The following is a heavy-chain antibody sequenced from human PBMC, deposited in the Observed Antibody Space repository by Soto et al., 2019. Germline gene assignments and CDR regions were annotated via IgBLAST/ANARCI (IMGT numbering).Heavy chain of an antibody. CDR3: VKGYWKGDV. CDR1: GFTFSTYA. CDR2: ISGSGGSI. D-gene: IGHD1-1*01. V-gene: IGHV3-23*01. J-gene: IGHJ6*02. Sequence: GGSLRLSCAASGFTFSTYAMNWVRQAPGNGLEWVSAISGSGGSIHYADSVKGRFTISRDNSKNTLYLQMNSLRDEDTAVYHCVKGYWKGDVWGQGTTVTVPS.